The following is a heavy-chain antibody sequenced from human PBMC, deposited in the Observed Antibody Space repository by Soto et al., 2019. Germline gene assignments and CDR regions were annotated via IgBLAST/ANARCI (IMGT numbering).Heavy chain of an antibody. V-gene: IGHV3-11*06. J-gene: IGHJ4*01. CDR3: ARDPMGRGVPIDY. D-gene: IGHD3-10*01. Sequence: SCAASGFTFSDYYMRWIRQAPGKGLEWISYISSDSGYTHYADSVKGRFTISRDNANNSLYLQMESLRAEDTAVYYCARDPMGRGVPIDYWGQGTLVTVSS. CDR2: ISSDSGYT. CDR1: GFTFSDYY.